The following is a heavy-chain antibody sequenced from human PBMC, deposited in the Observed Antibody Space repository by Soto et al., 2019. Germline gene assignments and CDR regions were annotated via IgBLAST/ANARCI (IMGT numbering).Heavy chain of an antibody. CDR2: IYYSGST. Sequence: PSETLSLTCAVSGGSISSSNWWSWVRQPPGQGLEWIGEIYYSGSTNYNLSLKSRVTISVDNSKNQFSLKLNSVTAADTAIYFCARGSTGLLDYWGQGTLVTVSS. J-gene: IGHJ4*02. V-gene: IGHV4-4*02. CDR3: ARGSTGLLDY. D-gene: IGHD2-8*02. CDR1: GGSISSSNW.